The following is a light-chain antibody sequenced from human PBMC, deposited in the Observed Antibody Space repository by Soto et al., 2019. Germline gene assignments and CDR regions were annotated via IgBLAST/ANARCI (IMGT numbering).Light chain of an antibody. CDR3: QQYDNLPIT. J-gene: IGKJ5*01. V-gene: IGKV1-33*01. CDR2: DAS. CDR1: QDISNY. Sequence: DIQRTEYPSSLXSSVGDSVXXXXXASQDISNYLNWYQQKPGKAPKLLIYDASNLETGVPSRFSGSGSGTDFTFTISSLQPEDIATYYCQQYDNLPITFGQGTRLEIK.